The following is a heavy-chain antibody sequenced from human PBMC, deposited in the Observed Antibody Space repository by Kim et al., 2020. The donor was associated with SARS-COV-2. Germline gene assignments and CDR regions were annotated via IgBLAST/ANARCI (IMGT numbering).Heavy chain of an antibody. CDR3: ASRPIYCSSTSCYSLYYY. J-gene: IGHJ6*01. D-gene: IGHD2-2*01. CDR2: INHSGST. Sequence: SETLSLTCAVYGGSFSGYYWSWIRQPPGKGLEWIGEINHSGSTNYNPSLKSRVTISVDTSKNQFSLKLSSVTAADTAVYYCASRPIYCSSTSCYSLYYY. V-gene: IGHV4-34*01. CDR1: GGSFSGYY.